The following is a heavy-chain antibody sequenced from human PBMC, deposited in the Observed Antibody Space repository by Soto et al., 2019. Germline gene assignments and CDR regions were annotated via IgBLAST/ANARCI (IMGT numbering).Heavy chain of an antibody. V-gene: IGHV5-51*01. Sequence: GESLKISCHCSGYKFNSLWIGWVRQVPGKGLEWLGIAQPGHSDTRYSPSFQGHVTISADESTNTAYLQWSSLRASDIAMYFCARHGYSSSWYPDHWGQGTLVTVSS. CDR2: AQPGHSDT. CDR3: ARHGYSSSWYPDH. J-gene: IGHJ4*02. D-gene: IGHD6-13*01. CDR1: GYKFNSLW.